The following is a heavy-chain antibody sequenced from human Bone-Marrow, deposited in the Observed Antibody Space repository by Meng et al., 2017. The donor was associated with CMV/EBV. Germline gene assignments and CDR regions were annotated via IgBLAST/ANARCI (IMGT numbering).Heavy chain of an antibody. CDR3: ARERLDYGDYDY. Sequence: SETLSLTCTVSGGSISSGGYYWSWIRQHPGKGLEWIGYIYYSGSTYYNPSLKSRVTISVDTSKNQFSLKLSSVTAADTAVYYCARERLDYGDYDYWGQGTLVPVSS. J-gene: IGHJ4*02. D-gene: IGHD4-17*01. CDR2: IYYSGST. CDR1: GGSISSGGYY. V-gene: IGHV4-31*03.